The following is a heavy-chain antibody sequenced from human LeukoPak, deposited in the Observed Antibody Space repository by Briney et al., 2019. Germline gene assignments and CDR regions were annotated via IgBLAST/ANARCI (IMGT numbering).Heavy chain of an antibody. V-gene: IGHV4-59*08. CDR1: GGSISSLY. J-gene: IGHJ4*02. Sequence: PSWTLSLTCSVSGGSISSLYWSWIRQPPGKGLEWIGYIYYTGSTYYIPSLKSRVTMFVDMSKNQFSLRLSSVTAADTAVYYCARTEQQQLVYFDYWGQGTLVTVSS. CDR3: ARTEQQQLVYFDY. D-gene: IGHD6-13*01. CDR2: IYYTGST.